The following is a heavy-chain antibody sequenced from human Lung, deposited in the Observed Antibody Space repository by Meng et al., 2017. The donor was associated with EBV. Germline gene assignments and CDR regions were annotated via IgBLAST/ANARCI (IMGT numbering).Heavy chain of an antibody. CDR2: INPNSGGA. CDR3: AREGLVGDLRYFDL. CDR1: AYTFAGDY. J-gene: IGHJ2*01. V-gene: IGHV1-2*06. D-gene: IGHD3-16*01. Sequence: QVRLATSGAEFKQHGASVKVSCKASAYTFAGDYMHWVRPAHGQGLEWMGRINPNSGGANYAQKFQGRVTMTRDTSISTAYMELSRLRSDDTAVYYCAREGLVGDLRYFDLWGRGTLVTVSS.